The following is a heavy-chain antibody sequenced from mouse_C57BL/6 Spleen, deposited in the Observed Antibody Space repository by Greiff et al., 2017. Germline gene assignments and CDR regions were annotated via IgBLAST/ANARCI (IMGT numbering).Heavy chain of an antibody. J-gene: IGHJ4*01. CDR1: GYSITSGYY. CDR2: ISYDGSN. Sequence: EVKLQESGPGLVKPSQSLSLTCSVTGYSITSGYYWNWIRQFPGNKLEWMGYISYDGSNNYNPSLKNRISITRDTSKNQFFLKLNSVTTEDTATYYCAGHYYGSSYAYAMDYWGQGTSVTVSS. D-gene: IGHD1-1*01. CDR3: AGHYYGSSYAYAMDY. V-gene: IGHV3-6*01.